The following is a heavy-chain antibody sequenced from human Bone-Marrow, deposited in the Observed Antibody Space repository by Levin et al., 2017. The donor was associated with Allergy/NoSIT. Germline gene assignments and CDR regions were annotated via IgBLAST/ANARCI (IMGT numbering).Heavy chain of an antibody. CDR1: GGSFSGYY. J-gene: IGHJ6*03. D-gene: IGHD3-10*01. Sequence: SQTLSLTCAVYGGSFSGYYWSWIRQPPGKGLEWIGEINHSGSTNYNPSLKSRVTISVDTSKNQFSLKLSSVTAADTAVYYCARGGRYYGSGSYKYYYYYMDVWGKGTTVTVSS. CDR2: INHSGST. CDR3: ARGGRYYGSGSYKYYYYYMDV. V-gene: IGHV4-34*01.